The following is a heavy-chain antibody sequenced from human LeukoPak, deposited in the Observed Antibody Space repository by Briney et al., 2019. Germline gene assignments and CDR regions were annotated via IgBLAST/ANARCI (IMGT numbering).Heavy chain of an antibody. J-gene: IGHJ4*02. CDR2: IYSGGST. D-gene: IGHD6-13*01. CDR3: AKDVGLGIAAAGTSFDY. Sequence: GGSLRLSCAASGFTVSSNYMSWVRQAPGKGLEWVSVIYSGGSTYYADSVKGRFTISRDNSKNTLYLQMNSLRAEDTAVYYCAKDVGLGIAAAGTSFDYWGQGTLVTVSS. CDR1: GFTVSSNY. V-gene: IGHV3-53*05.